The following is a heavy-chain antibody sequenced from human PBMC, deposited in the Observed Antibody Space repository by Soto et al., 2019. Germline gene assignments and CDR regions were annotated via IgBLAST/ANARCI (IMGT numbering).Heavy chain of an antibody. V-gene: IGHV1-2*02. CDR2: INPNSGGT. J-gene: IGHJ4*02. D-gene: IGHD3-22*01. CDR1: GYTFTGYY. CDR3: AKGYYDSSGYPNFDY. Sequence: QVQLVQSGAEVKKPGASVKVSCKASGYTFTGYYMHWVRQAPGQGLEWMGWINPNSGGTNYAQKFQGRVTMTRDTSISTAYMELSTLRSDDTAVYYCAKGYYDSSGYPNFDYWGQGTLVTVSS.